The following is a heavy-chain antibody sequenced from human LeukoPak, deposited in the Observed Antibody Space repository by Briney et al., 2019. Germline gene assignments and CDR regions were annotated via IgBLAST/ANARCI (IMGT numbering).Heavy chain of an antibody. V-gene: IGHV3-23*01. CDR2: ISGSGGST. D-gene: IGHD6-13*01. Sequence: PGGSLRLYCAASGFTFSSYAMSWVRQAPGQGLEWVSAISGSGGSTYYADSVQGRFTISRDNSKNTLYLQMNSLRAEDTAVYYCAKGRPISRIAAAGTYFDYWGQGTLVTVSS. J-gene: IGHJ4*02. CDR1: GFTFSSYA. CDR3: AKGRPISRIAAAGTYFDY.